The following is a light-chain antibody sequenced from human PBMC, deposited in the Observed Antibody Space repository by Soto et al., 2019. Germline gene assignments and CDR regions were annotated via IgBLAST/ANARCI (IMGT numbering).Light chain of an antibody. J-gene: IGLJ3*02. V-gene: IGLV2-14*01. CDR1: SSDVGGYNY. CDR2: EVS. CDR3: SSYTSSSTLGV. Sequence: QSALTQPASVSGSPGQSITISCTGTSSDVGGYNYVSWYQQHPGKAPKLMIYEVSNRPSGVSNRFSGSKSGNTASLTISGLQAEDEADYYCSSYTSSSTLGVFGGGTPLTVL.